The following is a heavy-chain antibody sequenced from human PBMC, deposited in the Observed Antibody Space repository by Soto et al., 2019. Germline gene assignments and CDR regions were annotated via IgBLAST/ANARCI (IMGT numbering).Heavy chain of an antibody. CDR1: GGSISSSSYY. Sequence: SETLSLTCTVSGGSISSSSYYWGWIRQPPGKGLEWIGSIYYSGSTYYNPSLKSRVTISVDTSKNQFSLKLSSVTAADTAVYYCARQTYYGSGSYPGHFDYWGQGTLVTVSS. CDR3: ARQTYYGSGSYPGHFDY. V-gene: IGHV4-39*01. J-gene: IGHJ4*02. CDR2: IYYSGST. D-gene: IGHD3-10*01.